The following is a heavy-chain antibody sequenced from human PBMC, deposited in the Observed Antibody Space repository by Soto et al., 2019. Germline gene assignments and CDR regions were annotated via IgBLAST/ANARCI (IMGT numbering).Heavy chain of an antibody. V-gene: IGHV4-59*01. CDR3: AKSVVVASHRPWVWFDP. Sequence: PSETLSLTCTVSGGSISSYYWSWIRQPPGKGLEWIGYIYYSGSTNYNPSLKSRVTISVDTSKNQFSLKLSSVTAADTAVYYCAKSVVVASHRPWVWFDPWGQGTLVTVSS. J-gene: IGHJ5*02. D-gene: IGHD2-15*01. CDR2: IYYSGST. CDR1: GGSISSYY.